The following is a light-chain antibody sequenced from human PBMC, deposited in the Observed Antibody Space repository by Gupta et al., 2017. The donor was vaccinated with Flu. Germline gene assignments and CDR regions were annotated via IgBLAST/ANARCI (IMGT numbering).Light chain of an antibody. V-gene: IGKV1-39*01. CDR3: QQSYSTLYT. CDR1: QSISSY. J-gene: IGKJ2*01. Sequence: GDRVTITCRATQSISSYLNWYQQKPGKAPKALIYTASKLQSGVPSRFSGSGSGTDFTLTISSLQAEDAATYYCQQSYSTLYTFGQGTKVEIK. CDR2: TAS.